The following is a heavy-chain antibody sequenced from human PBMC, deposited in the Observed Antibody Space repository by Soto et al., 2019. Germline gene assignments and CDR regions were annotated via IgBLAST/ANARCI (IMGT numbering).Heavy chain of an antibody. V-gene: IGHV3-21*04. Sequence: GGSLRLSCAASGFTFSSFNMNWVRQAPGKGLEWVSSITSSGRYIYYAESVKGRFTISRDNAKNSLYLQMNSLRAEDTAVYYCARCGLDYGMDVWGQGTTVTVSS. J-gene: IGHJ6*02. CDR3: ARCGLDYGMDV. CDR2: ITSSGRYI. D-gene: IGHD3-16*01. CDR1: GFTFSSFN.